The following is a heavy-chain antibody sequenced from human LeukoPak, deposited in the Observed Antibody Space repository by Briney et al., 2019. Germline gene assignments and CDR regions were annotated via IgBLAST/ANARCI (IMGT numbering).Heavy chain of an antibody. CDR1: GYTFTNYG. CDR3: AGESHVERDDF. D-gene: IGHD1-1*01. J-gene: IGHJ4*02. CDR2: ISASNGDT. V-gene: IGHV1-18*01. Sequence: RASVKVSCKASGYTFTNYGITWVRQAPGQGLEWMGWISASNGDTHYSEKFQDRITVTTDTSTSTAYMELRSLVSDDTAVYYCAGESHVERDDFWGQGTLITVSS.